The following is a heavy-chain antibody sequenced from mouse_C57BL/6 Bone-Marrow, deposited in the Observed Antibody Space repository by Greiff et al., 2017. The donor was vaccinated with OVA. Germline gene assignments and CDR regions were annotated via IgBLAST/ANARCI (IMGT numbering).Heavy chain of an antibody. D-gene: IGHD2-5*01. J-gene: IGHJ1*03. CDR2: ISSGGSYT. CDR1: GFTFSSYG. CDR3: ARVYYSNPYWYFDV. V-gene: IGHV5-6*01. Sequence: EVQLQESGGDLVKPGGSLKLSCAASGFTFSSYGMSWVRQTPDKRLEWVATISSGGSYTYYPDSVKGRFTISRDNAKNTLYLQMSSLKSEDTAMYYCARVYYSNPYWYFDVWGTGTTVTVSS.